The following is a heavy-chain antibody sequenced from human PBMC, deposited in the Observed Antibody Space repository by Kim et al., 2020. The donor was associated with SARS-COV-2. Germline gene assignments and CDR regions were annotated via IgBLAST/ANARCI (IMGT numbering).Heavy chain of an antibody. Sequence: SETLSLTCTVSGDSMTSRINYWVWIRQPPGKGLEWIGTIYYTGSTDYNASLKSRVYISDDTSKTQFSLILTSVTAADTAMYFCARSAGGYSDSRGYYQDPHAFDIWGQGTMVTVSS. V-gene: IGHV4-39*01. J-gene: IGHJ3*02. D-gene: IGHD3-22*01. CDR3: ARSAGGYSDSRGYYQDPHAFDI. CDR2: IYYTGST. CDR1: GDSMTSRINY.